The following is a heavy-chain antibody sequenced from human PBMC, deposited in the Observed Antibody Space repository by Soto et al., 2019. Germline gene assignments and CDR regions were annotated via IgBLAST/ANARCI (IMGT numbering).Heavy chain of an antibody. CDR3: ARTLGNWYFEL. Sequence: QLVESGGGLIQTGGSMRLSCIGSEYSFSSFEMNWVRQAPGKGLEWVSYMSTSGADIKYADSVKGRFTVSRDNSKNSLFLQMDSLRADDTAIYYCARTLGNWYFELWGRGTLVTVSS. CDR1: EYSFSSFE. J-gene: IGHJ2*01. CDR2: MSTSGADI. D-gene: IGHD7-27*01. V-gene: IGHV3-48*03.